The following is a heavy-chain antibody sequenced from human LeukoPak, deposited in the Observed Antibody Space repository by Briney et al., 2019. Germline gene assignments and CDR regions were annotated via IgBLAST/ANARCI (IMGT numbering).Heavy chain of an antibody. CDR2: ISSNGGST. J-gene: IGHJ4*02. CDR3: VKFASLSSGYDFWSGYPGGVGYYFDY. D-gene: IGHD3-3*01. CDR1: EFTFSSYA. V-gene: IGHV3-64D*09. Sequence: PGGSLRLSCSASEFTFSSYAMHWVRQAPGKGLEYVSAISSNGGSTYYADSVKGRFTISRDNSKNTLYLQMSSLRAEDTAVYYCVKFASLSSGYDFWSGYPGGVGYYFDYWGQGTLVTVSS.